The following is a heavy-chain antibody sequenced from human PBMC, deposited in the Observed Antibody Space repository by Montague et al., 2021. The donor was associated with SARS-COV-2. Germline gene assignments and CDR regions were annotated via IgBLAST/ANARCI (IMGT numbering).Heavy chain of an antibody. V-gene: IGHV2-70*11. Sequence: PALVKPTQTLTLTCTFSGFSRKTNGMCVSWIRQSPGKALEWLARIDWDGERSYNSRLETRLTISNDTSKNQVLLTVAHMNPVDTATYYCARTTGRYYGSRNYYFDFWGQGAPVTVSS. CDR2: IDWDGER. D-gene: IGHD3-10*01. J-gene: IGHJ4*02. CDR1: GFSRKTNGMC. CDR3: ARTTGRYYGSRNYYFDF.